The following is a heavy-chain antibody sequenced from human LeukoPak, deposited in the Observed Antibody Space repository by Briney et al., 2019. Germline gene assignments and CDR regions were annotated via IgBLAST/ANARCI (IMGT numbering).Heavy chain of an antibody. CDR1: GFTFSSYA. CDR3: ARNPPERPIDY. J-gene: IGHJ4*02. V-gene: IGHV3-23*01. Sequence: PGGSLRLSCAASGFTFSSYAMGWVRQAPRKGLEWVSVIGPGYDTHYADSVKGRFSISRDNSKSTLYPQMNSLRAEDTALYYCARNPPERPIDYWGQGTLVTVSS. CDR2: IGPGYDT. D-gene: IGHD1-1*01.